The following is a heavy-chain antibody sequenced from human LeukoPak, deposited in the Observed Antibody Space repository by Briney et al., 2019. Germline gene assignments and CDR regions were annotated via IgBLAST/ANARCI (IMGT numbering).Heavy chain of an antibody. Sequence: ASVKVSCKASGYTFSGYYIHWVQQAPGQGLEWMGWINPNSGGTNYAQKSQGRVTMTRDTSISTAYMELSRLRSDDTAVYYCGRHKYDSSGHNWFDPWGQGTLVTVSS. V-gene: IGHV1-2*02. CDR1: GYTFSGYY. J-gene: IGHJ5*02. CDR2: INPNSGGT. CDR3: GRHKYDSSGHNWFDP. D-gene: IGHD3-22*01.